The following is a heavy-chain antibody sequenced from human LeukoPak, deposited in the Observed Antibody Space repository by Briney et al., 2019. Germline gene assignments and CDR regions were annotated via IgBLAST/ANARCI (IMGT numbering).Heavy chain of an antibody. CDR2: IYYSGST. CDR1: GGSISSYY. D-gene: IGHD6-13*01. CDR3: ESSSQLDYFDY. J-gene: IGHJ4*02. Sequence: SETLSLTCTVSGGSISSYYWSWIRQPPGKGLEWIGYIYYSGSTNYNPSLKSRVTISVDTSKNQFSLKLSSVTAADTAVYYCESSSQLDYFDYWGQGTLVTVSS. V-gene: IGHV4-59*01.